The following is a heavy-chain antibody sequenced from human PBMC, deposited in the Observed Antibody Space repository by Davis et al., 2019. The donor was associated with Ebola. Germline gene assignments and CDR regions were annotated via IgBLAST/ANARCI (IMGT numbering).Heavy chain of an antibody. D-gene: IGHD1-26*01. CDR1: GFTFSIFA. V-gene: IGHV3-23*01. J-gene: IGHJ3*02. Sequence: GESLKISCAASGFTFSIFAMNWVRQAPGKGLEWVSAISGSGGRTNYADSVKGRFTISRDNSKNTLYLQMNGLRVEDTAIYYCAKDTTNIWFDIWGQGTMVTVSS. CDR2: ISGSGGRT. CDR3: AKDTTNIWFDI.